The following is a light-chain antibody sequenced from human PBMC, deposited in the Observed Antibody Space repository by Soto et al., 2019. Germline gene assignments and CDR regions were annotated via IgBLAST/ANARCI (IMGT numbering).Light chain of an antibody. CDR2: EVS. CDR1: SSDVGGYNY. V-gene: IGLV2-14*01. Sequence: QSALTQPASVSGSPGQSITISCTGTSSDVGGYNYVSWYQQHPGKAPKLIIYEVSNRPSGVSNRFSASKSGDTASLTISGLHAEDEADYYCSSYTSSSTLHVFGTGIKLTVL. CDR3: SSYTSSSTLHV. J-gene: IGLJ1*01.